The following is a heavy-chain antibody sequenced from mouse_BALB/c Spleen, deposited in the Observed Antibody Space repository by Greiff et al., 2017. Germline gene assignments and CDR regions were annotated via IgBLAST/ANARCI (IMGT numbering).Heavy chain of an antibody. Sequence: VKLMESGPGLVAPSQSLSITRTVSGFSLTSYGVHWVRQPPGKGLEWLGVIWAGGSTNYNSALMSRLSISKDNSKSQVFLKMNSLQTDDTAMYYCARAYGSSYWGQGTLVTVSA. D-gene: IGHD1-1*01. CDR3: ARAYGSSY. J-gene: IGHJ3*01. CDR2: IWAGGST. V-gene: IGHV2-9*02. CDR1: GFSLTSYG.